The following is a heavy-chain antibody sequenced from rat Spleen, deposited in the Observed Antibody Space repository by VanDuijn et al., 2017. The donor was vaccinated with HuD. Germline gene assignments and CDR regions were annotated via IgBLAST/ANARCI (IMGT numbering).Heavy chain of an antibody. D-gene: IGHD1-12*02. CDR2: ISYDGGST. CDR3: ATDGYFDGIYYSVYVMDA. J-gene: IGHJ4*01. CDR1: GFTFSDYY. V-gene: IGHV5-20*01. Sequence: EVQLAESGGGLVQPGRSLKLSCAASGFTFSDYYMAWVRQAPTKGLEWVASISYDGGSTYYRDSVKGRFTISRDNAKNTLYLQMDSLRSEDSATYYCATDGYFDGIYYSVYVMDAWGQGASVTVSS.